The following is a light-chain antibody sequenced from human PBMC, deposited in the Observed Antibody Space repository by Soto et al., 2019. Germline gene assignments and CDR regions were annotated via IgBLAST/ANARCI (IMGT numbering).Light chain of an antibody. J-gene: IGKJ2*01. Sequence: DIQMTQSPSSLSASVGDRVTITCRASQSISSYLNWYQQKPGKAPKLLIYAASSLQSGVPSRFSASGSGTDFPLTISSLKPEDFATYYCQQSYRPPYTFGQGTKVDIK. CDR3: QQSYRPPYT. CDR1: QSISSY. V-gene: IGKV1-39*01. CDR2: AAS.